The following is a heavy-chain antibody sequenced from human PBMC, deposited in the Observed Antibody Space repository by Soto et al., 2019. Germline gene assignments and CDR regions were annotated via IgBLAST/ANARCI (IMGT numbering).Heavy chain of an antibody. D-gene: IGHD2-2*01. V-gene: IGHV1-18*01. Sequence: ASVKVSCKASGYTFTSYGISWVRQAPGQGLEWMGWISAYNGNTNYAQKLQGRVTMTTDTSTSTAYMELRSLRSDDTAVYYCAGSQYCSSTSCYLRFDPWGQGTLVTVSS. CDR3: AGSQYCSSTSCYLRFDP. CDR2: ISAYNGNT. CDR1: GYTFTSYG. J-gene: IGHJ5*02.